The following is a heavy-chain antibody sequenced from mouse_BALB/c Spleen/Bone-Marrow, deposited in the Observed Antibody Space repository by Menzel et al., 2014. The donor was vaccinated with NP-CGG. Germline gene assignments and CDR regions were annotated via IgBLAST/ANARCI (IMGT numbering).Heavy chain of an antibody. Sequence: EVQLVESGGGLVQPGGSRKLSCAASGFTFSDYGMAWVRQAPGKGPEWVAFIGNLAYSIYYADTVTGRFTISRENAKNTLYLEMSSLRSEDTAMYYCARDRGRYRYFDVWGAGTTVTVSS. CDR2: IGNLAYSI. CDR3: ARDRGRYRYFDV. V-gene: IGHV5-15*02. CDR1: GFTFSDYG. D-gene: IGHD3-1*01. J-gene: IGHJ1*01.